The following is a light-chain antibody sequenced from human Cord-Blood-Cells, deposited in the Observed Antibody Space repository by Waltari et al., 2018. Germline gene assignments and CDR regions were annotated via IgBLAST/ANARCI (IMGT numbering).Light chain of an antibody. CDR2: SNN. CDR3: AAWDDSLNGPV. V-gene: IGLV1-44*01. Sequence: QSVLTQPPSASGTPGQRVTISCSGSSSNIGSNTVNWYQQLPGTAPKPLIYSNNQRPSGAPDLFSGSKSGASASLAISGLQSEEEADYYCAAWDDSLNGPVFGGGTKLTVL. J-gene: IGLJ2*01. CDR1: SSNIGSNT.